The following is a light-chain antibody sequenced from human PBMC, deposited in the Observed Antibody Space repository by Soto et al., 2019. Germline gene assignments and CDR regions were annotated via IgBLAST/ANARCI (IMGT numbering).Light chain of an antibody. J-gene: IGKJ2*01. V-gene: IGKV1-39*01. CDR1: QTINNY. CDR3: QQYYGSPYT. CDR2: AAS. Sequence: DIQMTQSPSSLSASVGDRVTITCRASQTINNYVNWYQHKPGKAPKVLIYAASSLQSGVPSRFSGSGSGTDFTLTISSLQAEDVAVYYCQQYYGSPYTFGQGTKLEIK.